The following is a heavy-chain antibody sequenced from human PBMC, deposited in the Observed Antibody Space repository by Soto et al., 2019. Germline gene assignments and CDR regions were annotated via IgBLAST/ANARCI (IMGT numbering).Heavy chain of an antibody. V-gene: IGHV3-30-3*01. CDR1: GFTFSSYA. CDR3: ARGGGGSKSPRGFIDY. J-gene: IGHJ4*02. Sequence: PGGSLRLSCAASGFTFSSYAMHWVRQAPGKGLEWVAVISYDGSNKYYADSVKGRFTISRDNSKNTLYLQMNSLRAEDTAVYYYARGGGGSKSPRGFIDYWGQGTLVTVSS. CDR2: ISYDGSNK. D-gene: IGHD3-16*01.